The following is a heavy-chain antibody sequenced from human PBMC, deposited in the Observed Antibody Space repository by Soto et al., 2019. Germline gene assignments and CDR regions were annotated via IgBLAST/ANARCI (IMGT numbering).Heavy chain of an antibody. J-gene: IGHJ6*02. CDR3: ARKNPYYYYGMDV. V-gene: IGHV4-34*01. CDR2: INHSGST. Sequence: PSEDLSLTCAVYGGSFSGYYWSWIRQPPGKGLEWIGEINHSGSTNYNPSLKSRVTISVDTSKNQFSLKLSSVTAADTAVYYCARKNPYYYYGMDVWGQGTTVTVSS. CDR1: GGSFSGYY.